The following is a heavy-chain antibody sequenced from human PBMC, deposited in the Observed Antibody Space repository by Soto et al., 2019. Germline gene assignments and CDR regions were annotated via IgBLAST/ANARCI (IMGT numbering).Heavy chain of an antibody. CDR2: ISGSGGST. J-gene: IGHJ4*02. V-gene: IGHV3-23*01. Sequence: PGGSLRLSCAASGFTFSSYAMSWVRQAPGKGLEWVSAISGSGGSTYYADSVKGRFTISRDNSKNTLYLQMNSLRAEDTAVYYCAKTSEGLVAATYFDYWGQGTLVTVSS. D-gene: IGHD2-15*01. CDR1: GFTFSSYA. CDR3: AKTSEGLVAATYFDY.